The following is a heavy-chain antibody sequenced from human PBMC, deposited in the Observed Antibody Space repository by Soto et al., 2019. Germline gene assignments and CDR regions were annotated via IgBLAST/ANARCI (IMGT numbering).Heavy chain of an antibody. CDR3: ARVSRDGYNPRPDYFDY. J-gene: IGHJ4*02. Sequence: SETLSLTCSVSGGSISSYYWSWIRQPPGKGLEWIGYIHYSGSTNYNPSLKSRVTISVDTSKNQFSLKLSSVTAADTAVYYCARVSRDGYNPRPDYFDYWGQGTLVT. V-gene: IGHV4-59*01. D-gene: IGHD5-12*01. CDR2: IHYSGST. CDR1: GGSISSYY.